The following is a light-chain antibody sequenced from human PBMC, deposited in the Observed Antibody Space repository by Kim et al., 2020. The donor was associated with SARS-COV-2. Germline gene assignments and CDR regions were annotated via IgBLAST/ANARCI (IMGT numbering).Light chain of an antibody. CDR2: DDN. CDR1: SLRKSY. CDR3: CSRDSTAKDYV. V-gene: IGLV3-19*01. J-gene: IGLJ1*01. Sequence: SSELTQDPTVSVALGQTVRITCQGDSLRKSYASWYQQKPGQAPKLVMSDDNNRPSGIPDRFSGSSSGSTASLTITGAQADDEADYYCCSRDSTAKDYVFGTGTKVTVL.